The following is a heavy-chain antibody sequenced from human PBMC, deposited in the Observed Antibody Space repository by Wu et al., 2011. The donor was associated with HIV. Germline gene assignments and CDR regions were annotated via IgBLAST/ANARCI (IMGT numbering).Heavy chain of an antibody. CDR3: AIGFGEHYYYYFYIDV. CDR2: VIPMFPTA. D-gene: IGHD3-10*01. CDR1: GGSFSSYV. J-gene: IGHJ6*03. V-gene: IGHV1-69*14. Sequence: QVQLLQSGAEVKKPGSSVKVSCKASGGSFSSYVINWVRQAPGQGPEWMGGVIPMFPTANYAQKFQGRVTITADKSTSTAYMELSSLRSEDTAVYYCAIGFGEHYYYYFYIDVWGKGTTVTVSS.